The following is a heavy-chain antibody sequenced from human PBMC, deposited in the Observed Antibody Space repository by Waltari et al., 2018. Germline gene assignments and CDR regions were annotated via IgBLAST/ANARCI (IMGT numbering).Heavy chain of an antibody. D-gene: IGHD3-10*01. J-gene: IGHJ4*02. V-gene: IGHV3-23*01. Sequence: EVLLLESGGGLVQRGGSLRLSCAASGFRFSHYAMCWVRQVPGKGLEWVSAASDSGGSSYYADSVKGRFTISRDNSKNMLYLQMKYLSAEDTALYYCAKDLLPTGVFDYWGQGALVTVSS. CDR1: GFRFSHYA. CDR2: ASDSGGSS. CDR3: AKDLLPTGVFDY.